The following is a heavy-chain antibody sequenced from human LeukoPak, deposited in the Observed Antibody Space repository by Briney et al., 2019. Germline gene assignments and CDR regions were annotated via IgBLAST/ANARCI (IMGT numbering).Heavy chain of an antibody. CDR3: AGDLGDGDYVHDY. CDR1: GFTFSSYW. Sequence: GGSLRLSCAASGFTFSSYWMSWVRQAPGKGLEWVANIKQDGSEKYYVDSVKGRFTISRDNAKNSLYLQMNSLRAEDTAVYYCAGDLGDGDYVHDYWGQGTLVTVSS. D-gene: IGHD4-17*01. V-gene: IGHV3-7*01. J-gene: IGHJ4*02. CDR2: IKQDGSEK.